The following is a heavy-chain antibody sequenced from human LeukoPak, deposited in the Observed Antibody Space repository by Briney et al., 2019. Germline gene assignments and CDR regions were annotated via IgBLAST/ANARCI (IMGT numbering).Heavy chain of an antibody. D-gene: IGHD4-23*01. J-gene: IGHJ4*02. CDR1: GFTLSRYW. CDR2: INSDGSST. V-gene: IGHV3-74*01. CDR3: ARNPRGTTVVTRSFFDY. Sequence: PGGSLRLSCAASGFTLSRYWMHGIRQAPGKGLVWVSRINSDGSSTSYADSVKGRFTISRDNAKNTLYLQMNSLRAEDTAVYYCARNPRGTTVVTRSFFDYWGQGTLVTVSS.